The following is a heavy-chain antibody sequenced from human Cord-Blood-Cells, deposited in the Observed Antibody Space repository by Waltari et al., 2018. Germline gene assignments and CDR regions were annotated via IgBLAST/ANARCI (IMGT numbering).Heavy chain of an antibody. Sequence: QVQLQESGPGLVKPSETLSLTCTVSGGSISSYYWSWIRQPPGKGLEWIGYIYYSGSTNYNPSLKSRVTISVDTSKNQFSLKLSSVTAADTAVYYCARDRGTYYDFWSGYYRGGEIDYWGQGTLVTVSS. J-gene: IGHJ4*02. D-gene: IGHD3-3*01. V-gene: IGHV4-59*01. CDR1: GGSISSYY. CDR2: IYYSGST. CDR3: ARDRGTYYDFWSGYYRGGEIDY.